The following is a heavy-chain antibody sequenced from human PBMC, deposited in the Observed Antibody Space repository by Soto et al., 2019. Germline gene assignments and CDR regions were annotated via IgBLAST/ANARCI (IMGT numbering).Heavy chain of an antibody. J-gene: IGHJ4*02. V-gene: IGHV2-5*02. Sequence: QITLKESGPTLVKPTQTLTLTCTFSGFSLSTSGVGVGWIRQPPGKALEWLALIYWDDDKRYSPSLKSRLTITKDTSKNQVVLTMTNMDPVDTATYYCAHRLSGWPPRPRSELYFDSWGQGTLVTVSS. CDR2: IYWDDDK. CDR1: GFSLSTSGVG. CDR3: AHRLSGWPPRPRSELYFDS. D-gene: IGHD6-19*01.